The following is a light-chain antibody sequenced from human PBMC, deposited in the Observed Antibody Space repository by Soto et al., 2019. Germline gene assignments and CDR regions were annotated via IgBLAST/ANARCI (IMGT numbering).Light chain of an antibody. V-gene: IGKV1-5*01. CDR2: DAS. CDR3: QHYNSYSH. J-gene: IGKJ5*01. CDR1: QSISSW. Sequence: DIQMTQSPSTPSASVGDRVTITCRASQSISSWLAWYQLKPGKAPKLLIYDASSLQGGVPSRFSGTGSGTEFTLTISSLQPDDFATYYCQHYNSYSHFGQGTRLEIK.